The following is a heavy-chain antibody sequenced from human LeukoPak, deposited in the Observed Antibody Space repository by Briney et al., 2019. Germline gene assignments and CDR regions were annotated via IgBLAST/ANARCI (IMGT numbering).Heavy chain of an antibody. J-gene: IGHJ6*03. Sequence: PSETLSLTCTVSGGSISSSSHYWGWIRQPPGKGLEWIGSIYYTGSTHYNPSLKSRVTISVDTSKNQFSLKLSSVTAADTAVYYCVRHIGGRHYMDVWGKGTTVTVSS. CDR3: VRHIGGRHYMDV. CDR2: IYYTGST. D-gene: IGHD3-16*01. V-gene: IGHV4-39*01. CDR1: GGSISSSSHY.